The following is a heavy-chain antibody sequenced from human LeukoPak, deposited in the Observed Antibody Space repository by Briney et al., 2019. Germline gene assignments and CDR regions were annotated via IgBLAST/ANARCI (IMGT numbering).Heavy chain of an antibody. CDR3: ARDGSSDY. J-gene: IGHJ4*02. CDR2: ISSGSSTI. Sequence: GSLRLSCAASGFTVSSYGMNWVRQAPGKGLEWVSYISSGSSTIYYADSVKGRFTISRDNAKNALYLQMNSLRDDDTAVYYCARDGSSDYWGQGTLVTVSS. CDR1: GFTVSSYG. V-gene: IGHV3-48*02.